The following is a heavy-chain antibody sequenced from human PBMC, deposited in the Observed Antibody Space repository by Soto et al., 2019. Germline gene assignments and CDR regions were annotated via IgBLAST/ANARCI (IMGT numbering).Heavy chain of an antibody. CDR2: MSDSGGSA. V-gene: IGHV3-23*01. CDR1: SFAFGSYA. CDR3: AKDITRPHSSTGNSSLDY. J-gene: IGHJ4*02. Sequence: LTLSCSTRSFAFGSYAMMWVSEATGKGLEWISTMSDSGGSAFYADSVKGRFTISRDYSRNTVDLQMSSLRAEDTALYYCAKDITRPHSSTGNSSLDYWRQGT. D-gene: IGHD2-2*01.